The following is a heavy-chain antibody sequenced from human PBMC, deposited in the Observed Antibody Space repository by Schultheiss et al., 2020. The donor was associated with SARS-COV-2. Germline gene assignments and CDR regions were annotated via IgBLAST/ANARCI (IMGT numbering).Heavy chain of an antibody. Sequence: GGSLRLSCAASGFTFSSYGMHWVRQAPGKGLEWVAVISYDGSNKYYADAVKGRFTISRDNSKNTLYLQMNSLRAEDTAVYYCAKEDYDFWSGYESQGGGMDVWGQGTTVTVSS. CDR1: GFTFSSYG. CDR3: AKEDYDFWSGYESQGGGMDV. V-gene: IGHV3-30*18. D-gene: IGHD3-3*01. J-gene: IGHJ6*02. CDR2: ISYDGSNK.